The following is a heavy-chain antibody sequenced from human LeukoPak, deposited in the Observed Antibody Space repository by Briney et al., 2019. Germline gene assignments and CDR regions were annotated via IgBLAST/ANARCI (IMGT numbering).Heavy chain of an antibody. Sequence: GGSLRLSCAASGFTLSNHWMTWVRRVPGRGPEWVANVNRDGSETYYLDSVKGRFTISRDNAKNSLYLQMNSLRAEDTALYYCVRNNAMDVWGQGTTVIVSS. V-gene: IGHV3-7*03. CDR1: GFTLSNHW. J-gene: IGHJ6*02. CDR3: VRNNAMDV. D-gene: IGHD2-8*01. CDR2: VNRDGSET.